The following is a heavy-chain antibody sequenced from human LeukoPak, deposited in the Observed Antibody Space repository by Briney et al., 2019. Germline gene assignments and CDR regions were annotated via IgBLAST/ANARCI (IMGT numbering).Heavy chain of an antibody. D-gene: IGHD2-2*01. Sequence: PSETLSLTCTVSGGSMSSYYWSWIRQPPGRGLEWIGNMYYSGNPTKYNPSLKSRVTMSIDTSKNQFSLKLSSVTAADTAVYYCARDLLDAAGGSWYALDAFDIWGQGTMVTVSS. CDR3: ARDLLDAAGGSWYALDAFDI. CDR1: GGSMSSYY. CDR2: MYYSGNPT. V-gene: IGHV4-59*12. J-gene: IGHJ3*02.